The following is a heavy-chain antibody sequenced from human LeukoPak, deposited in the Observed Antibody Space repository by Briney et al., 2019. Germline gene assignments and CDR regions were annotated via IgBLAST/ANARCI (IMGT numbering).Heavy chain of an antibody. J-gene: IGHJ4*02. CDR2: INAGNGNT. D-gene: IGHD3-22*01. V-gene: IGHV1-3*03. CDR3: ARRSDYYDSSAYYH. CDR1: GYTFTSYA. Sequence: ASVKVSCKASGYTFTSYAMHWVRQAPGQSLEWMGWINAGNGNTKYSQEFQGRVTITRDTSASTAYMELSSLRSEDMAVYYCARRSDYYDSSAYYHWGQGTLVTVSS.